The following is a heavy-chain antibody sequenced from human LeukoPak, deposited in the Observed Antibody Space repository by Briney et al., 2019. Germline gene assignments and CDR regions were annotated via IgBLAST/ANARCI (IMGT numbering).Heavy chain of an antibody. J-gene: IGHJ6*02. CDR1: GFTFSSYA. D-gene: IGHD3-3*01. CDR3: ARGAVLEWLLSYYYGMDV. Sequence: GGSLRLSCAASGFTFSSYAMHWVRQAPGKGLEWVAVIWYDGSNKYYADSVKGRFTISRDNSKNTLFLQMNSLRAEDTAVYYCARGAVLEWLLSYYYGMDVWGQGTTVTVSS. CDR2: IWYDGSNK. V-gene: IGHV3-33*08.